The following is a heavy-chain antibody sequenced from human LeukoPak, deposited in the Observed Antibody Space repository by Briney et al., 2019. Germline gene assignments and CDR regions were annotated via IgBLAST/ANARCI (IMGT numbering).Heavy chain of an antibody. Sequence: GGSLRLSCAASGFTFSSYWMSWVRQAPGKGLEWVANIKQDGSEKYYVDSVKGRFTISRDNAKNSLYLQMNSLRAEDTAVYYCARSMIVVPLSFDYWGQGTLVTVSS. V-gene: IGHV3-7*01. CDR1: GFTFSSYW. CDR2: IKQDGSEK. J-gene: IGHJ4*02. CDR3: ARSMIVVPLSFDY. D-gene: IGHD3-22*01.